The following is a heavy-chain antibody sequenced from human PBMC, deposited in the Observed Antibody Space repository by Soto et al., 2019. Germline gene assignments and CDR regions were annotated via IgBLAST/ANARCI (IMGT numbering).Heavy chain of an antibody. CDR3: ARAAVLTFTRFYDVDV. CDR1: GGTFNSYS. CDR2: LIPMFGTT. J-gene: IGHJ6*02. V-gene: IGHV1-69*18. Sequence: QVQLVQSGAEVKTPGSSVKVSCEASGGTFNSYSINWVRQAPGQGREWMGRLIPMFGTTDYAQRFQGRVTFTADESTNTASMEVTNLTSEDTAVYYCARAAVLTFTRFYDVDVWGQGTTVTFSS. D-gene: IGHD6-13*01.